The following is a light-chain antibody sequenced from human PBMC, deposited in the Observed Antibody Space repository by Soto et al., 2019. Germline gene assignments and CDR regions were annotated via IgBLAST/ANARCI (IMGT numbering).Light chain of an antibody. CDR2: GAS. Sequence: EIVLTQSPGILSLSPGERASLSCRASQKISSTVLAWYQQKPGQAPRLLIYGASSRTTSIPDRFSGSGSGTDFTLTISRLEPEDFVMYYCQQCGGSPSCGQGTKADTK. V-gene: IGKV3-20*01. J-gene: IGKJ1*01. CDR1: QKISSTV. CDR3: QQCGGSPS.